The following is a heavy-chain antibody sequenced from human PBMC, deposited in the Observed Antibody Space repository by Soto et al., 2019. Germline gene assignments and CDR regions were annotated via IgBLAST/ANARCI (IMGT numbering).Heavy chain of an antibody. Sequence: VGSLRPPCAAYRFTVIGYSVRCVCQAPGKGLELVSYISSGIKTIYYAESVKGRFTVYRDNARNSQYLQMNSLRDEDTAVYYCVREDILGVRSFDYWGQGTLVTVSS. D-gene: IGHD3-9*01. V-gene: IGHV3-48*02. CDR1: RFTVIGYS. J-gene: IGHJ4*02. CDR2: ISSGIKTI. CDR3: VREDILGVRSFDY.